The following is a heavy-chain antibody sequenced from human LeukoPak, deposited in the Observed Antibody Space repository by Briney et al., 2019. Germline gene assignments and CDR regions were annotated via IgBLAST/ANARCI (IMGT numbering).Heavy chain of an antibody. Sequence: GALRLSCAAPWFTFSSYAMSWGRQAPGEGLGWVSAISGSGGSTYYADSVKGRFTISRDNSKNTLYLQMNSLRAEDTAVYYCAKDGKRWATTGAFDIWGQGTMVTVSS. CDR2: ISGSGGST. V-gene: IGHV3-23*01. D-gene: IGHD1-26*01. CDR1: WFTFSSYA. CDR3: AKDGKRWATTGAFDI. J-gene: IGHJ3*02.